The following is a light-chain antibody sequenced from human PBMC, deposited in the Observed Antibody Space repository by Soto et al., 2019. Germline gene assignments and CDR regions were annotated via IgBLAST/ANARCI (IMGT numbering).Light chain of an antibody. CDR3: QQYGSSPIT. V-gene: IGKV3-20*01. J-gene: IGKJ5*01. CDR2: GAS. CDR1: QSVTSTY. Sequence: EIVLTQSPATLSLSPGERATLSCRASQSVTSTYLAWYQQKPGQAPRLLIYGASSRATGIPDRFSGSGSGTDFTLTISRLEPEDFAVYYCQQYGSSPITFGQGTRLEI.